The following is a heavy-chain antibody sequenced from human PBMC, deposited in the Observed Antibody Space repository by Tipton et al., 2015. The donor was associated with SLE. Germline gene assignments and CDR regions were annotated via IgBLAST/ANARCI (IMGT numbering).Heavy chain of an antibody. CDR2: IYTSGST. D-gene: IGHD3-10*01. CDR1: GGSISSGSYF. J-gene: IGHJ2*01. CDR3: ARDRRGWYFDL. Sequence: TLSLTCTPSGGSISSGSYFWTWIRQPAGKGLEWIGRIYTSGSTNYNPSLKSRVTISVDTSKNQFSLKLSSVTAADTAVYYCARDRRGWYFDLWGRGTLVTVSS. V-gene: IGHV4-61*02.